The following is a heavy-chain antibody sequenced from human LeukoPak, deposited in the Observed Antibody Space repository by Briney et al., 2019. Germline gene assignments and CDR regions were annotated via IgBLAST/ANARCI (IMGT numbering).Heavy chain of an antibody. CDR1: GFSFRNSW. J-gene: IGHJ4*02. D-gene: IGHD2-21*01. Sequence: GGSLRLSCVASGFSFRNSWMTWVRRAPGKGLEWVANMKEDGGEKYYVDSVKGRFTISRDNAKNSLSLQMNNLRAEDTGVYYCAYHFACGATTCPSFDHWGQGTLVTVSS. CDR3: AYHFACGATTCPSFDH. V-gene: IGHV3-7*01. CDR2: MKEDGGEK.